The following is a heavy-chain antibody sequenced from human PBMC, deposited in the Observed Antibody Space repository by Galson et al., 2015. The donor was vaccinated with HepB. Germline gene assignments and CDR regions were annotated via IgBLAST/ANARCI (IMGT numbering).Heavy chain of an antibody. CDR1: GFTFSSYS. D-gene: IGHD1-1*01. V-gene: IGHV3-48*02. CDR3: ARDSGSGRNWFDP. J-gene: IGHJ5*02. CDR2: ISISSSSI. Sequence: SLRLSCAASGFTFSSYSMNWARQAPGKGLEWVSYISISSSSIYYADSVKGRFTISRDNAKNSLYLQMNSLRDEDTAVYYCARDSGSGRNWFDPWGQGTLVTVSS.